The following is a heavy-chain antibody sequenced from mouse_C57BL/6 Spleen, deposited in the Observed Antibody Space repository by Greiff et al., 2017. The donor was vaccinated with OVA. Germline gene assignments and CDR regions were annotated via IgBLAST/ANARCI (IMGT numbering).Heavy chain of an antibody. V-gene: IGHV1-85*01. CDR1: GYTFTSYD. J-gene: IGHJ2*01. Sequence: LVESGPELVKPGASVKLSCKASGYTFTSYDINWVKQRPGQGLEWIGWIYPRDGSTKYNEKFKGKATLTVDTSSSTAYMELHSLTSEDSAVYFCARKGLGSSPYYFDYWGQGTTLTVSS. CDR2: IYPRDGST. D-gene: IGHD1-1*01. CDR3: ARKGLGSSPYYFDY.